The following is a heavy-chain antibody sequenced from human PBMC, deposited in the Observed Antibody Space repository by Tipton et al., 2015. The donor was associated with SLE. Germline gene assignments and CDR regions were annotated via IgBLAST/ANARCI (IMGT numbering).Heavy chain of an antibody. CDR2: VDYGGST. Sequence: TLSLTCAVYGGSFSGYYWGWIRQPPGKGLEWIGSVDYGGSTYDNPSLKSRVTISLDMSNNQFSLKLSSLTAAATAVYFCARHQLRRGHLDYWGQGTLVTVSS. CDR1: GGSFSGYY. J-gene: IGHJ4*02. D-gene: IGHD3-16*01. CDR3: ARHQLRRGHLDY. V-gene: IGHV4-34*01.